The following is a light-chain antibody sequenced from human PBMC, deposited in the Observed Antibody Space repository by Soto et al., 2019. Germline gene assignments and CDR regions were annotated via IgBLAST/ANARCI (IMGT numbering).Light chain of an antibody. V-gene: IGKV1-16*02. CDR2: ASS. Sequence: DIQMTQSPSSLSASVGDRVTITCRASQDIRNYLAWFQHKPGEAPKSLISASSPLQPGVPPKFSGSGSGTEFTLTISSLQPEDFATYYCQQYFSHPFVFGPGTTVDFK. CDR3: QQYFSHPFV. J-gene: IGKJ3*01. CDR1: QDIRNY.